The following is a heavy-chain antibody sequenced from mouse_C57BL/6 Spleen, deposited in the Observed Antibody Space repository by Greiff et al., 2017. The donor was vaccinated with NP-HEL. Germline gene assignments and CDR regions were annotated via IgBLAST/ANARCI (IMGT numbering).Heavy chain of an antibody. CDR3: ARGDYDYGGY. J-gene: IGHJ2*01. D-gene: IGHD2-4*01. V-gene: IGHV1-54*01. Sequence: VKLQESGAELVRPGTSVKVSCKASGYAFTNYLIEWVKQRPGQGLEWIGVINPGSGGTNYNEKFKGKATLTADKSSSTAYMQLSSLTSEDSAVYFCARGDYDYGGYWGQGTTLTVSS. CDR1: GYAFTNYL. CDR2: INPGSGGT.